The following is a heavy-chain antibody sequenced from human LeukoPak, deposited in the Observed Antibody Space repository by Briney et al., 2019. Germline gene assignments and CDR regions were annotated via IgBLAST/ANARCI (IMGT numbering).Heavy chain of an antibody. CDR2: VTSKTNSYAT. Sequence: GGSLRLXCAASGFTCSGFIIPWVRQAPGKGLEWIGRVTSKTNSYATAYAASVKGRFTVSRDDSKETAYLQMNSLKTEDTAVYYCAAGITLVRGGTFDIWGQGTMVIVSS. V-gene: IGHV3-73*01. CDR1: GFTCSGFI. J-gene: IGHJ3*02. CDR3: AAGITLVRGGTFDI. D-gene: IGHD3-10*01.